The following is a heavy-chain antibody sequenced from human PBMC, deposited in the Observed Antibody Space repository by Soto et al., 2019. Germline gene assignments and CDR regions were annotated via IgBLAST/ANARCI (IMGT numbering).Heavy chain of an antibody. J-gene: IGHJ3*02. V-gene: IGHV4-31*03. CDR2: RSHSGTA. D-gene: IGHD7-27*01. Sequence: QVRLQESGPGLVKTSQTLSLICTVSGGSISSGGFYWTWIRQHPGKGLEWIGFRSHSGTAYYNPSLRSRVTMSVDPSENQFSLKLNSVTAADTVMYYCGRINWAWAVDTWGRGNMVFVPS. CDR1: GGSISSGGFY. CDR3: GRINWAWAVDT.